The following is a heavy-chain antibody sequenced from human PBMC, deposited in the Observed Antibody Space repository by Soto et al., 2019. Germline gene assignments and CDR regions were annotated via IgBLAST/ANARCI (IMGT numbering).Heavy chain of an antibody. CDR3: ARDQAQEELLLGFHY. D-gene: IGHD1-26*01. J-gene: IGHJ4*02. Sequence: QVQLVESGGGVVQPGRSLRLSCAASGFTFSSYGMHWLRQAPGKGLAWVAVIWYDGSNKYYADSVKGRFTISRDNSKNALYLQMNGLRAGGKGVYYCARDQAQEELLLGFHYWGQGTMVTVSS. V-gene: IGHV3-33*01. CDR1: GFTFSSYG. CDR2: IWYDGSNK.